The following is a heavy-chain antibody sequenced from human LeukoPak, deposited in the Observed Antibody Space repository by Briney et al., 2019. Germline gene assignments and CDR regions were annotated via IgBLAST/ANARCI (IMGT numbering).Heavy chain of an antibody. V-gene: IGHV3-30*18. CDR1: TNTFSSV. CDR3: AKEYGRVHDAFDI. Sequence: GRSLRLSCAASTNTFSSVHWVRQPPGKGRGGVGVISYDGSKKYYADSVKGRFTISRDNSKNRVYLQMNSLRAEDPAVYYCAKEYGRVHDAFDIWGQGTMVTVSS. J-gene: IGHJ3*02. CDR2: ISYDGSKK. D-gene: IGHD4-17*01.